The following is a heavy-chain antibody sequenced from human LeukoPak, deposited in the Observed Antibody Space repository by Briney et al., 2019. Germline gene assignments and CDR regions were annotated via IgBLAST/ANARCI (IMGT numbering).Heavy chain of an antibody. V-gene: IGHV1-18*01. CDR1: GYTFTSYD. J-gene: IGHJ4*02. D-gene: IGHD3-22*01. CDR2: ISAYNGNT. Sequence: ASVKVSCKASGYTFTSYDINWVRQAPGQGLEWMGWISAYNGNTNYAQKLQGRVTMTTDTSTSTAYMELRSLRSDDTAVYYCARATGSGDSSGYRSPFDYWGQGTLVTVSS. CDR3: ARATGSGDSSGYRSPFDY.